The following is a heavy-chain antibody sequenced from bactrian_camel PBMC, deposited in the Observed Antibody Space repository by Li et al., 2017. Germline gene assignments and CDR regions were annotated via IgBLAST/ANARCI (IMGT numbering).Heavy chain of an antibody. CDR2: ITSDGRT. D-gene: IGHD3*01. CDR1: GVTSSDYW. Sequence: HVQLVESGGGLVQPGGSLSISCVASGVTSSDYWMAWVRQAPGKGLEWVSTITSDGRTWYADSVKGRFTISRDNAKDTLYLQMNSLKIEDTAVYYCALGSSRQATMTARGKGTQVTVS. V-gene: IGHV3S6*01. J-gene: IGHJ4*01.